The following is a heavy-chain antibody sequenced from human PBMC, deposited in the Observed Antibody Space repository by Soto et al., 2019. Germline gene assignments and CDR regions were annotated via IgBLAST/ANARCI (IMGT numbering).Heavy chain of an antibody. V-gene: IGHV1-24*01. D-gene: IGHD5-18*01. CDR1: GYTLTELS. CDR3: ATDKYSYGPLDY. J-gene: IGHJ4*02. Sequence: QVQLVQLGAEVNKPGASVKVSCKVSGYTLTELSMHWVRQAPGKGLEWMGGFDPEDGETIYAQKFQGRVTMTEDTSTDTAYMELSSLRSEDTAVYYCATDKYSYGPLDYWGQGTLVTVSS. CDR2: FDPEDGET.